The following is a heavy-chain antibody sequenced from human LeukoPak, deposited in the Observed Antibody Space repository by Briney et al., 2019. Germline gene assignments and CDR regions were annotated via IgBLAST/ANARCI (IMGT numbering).Heavy chain of an antibody. Sequence: GGSLRLSCSASGFTFGDYSLSWVRQAPEKGLEWVGFIRRKGYGGTTEYAPSVKGRFIISRDDSKSAAYLQMNSLKTEDTAVYYCTRDHDFWSGPFDVWGKGTTVTVSS. J-gene: IGHJ6*04. V-gene: IGHV3-49*04. CDR1: GFTFGDYS. CDR2: IRRKGYGGTT. CDR3: TRDHDFWSGPFDV. D-gene: IGHD3-3*01.